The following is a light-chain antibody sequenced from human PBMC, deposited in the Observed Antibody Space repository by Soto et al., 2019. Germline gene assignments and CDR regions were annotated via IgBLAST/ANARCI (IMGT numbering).Light chain of an antibody. CDR2: DAS. V-gene: IGKV1-5*01. Sequence: DIPMTQSPSTLSASVGDRVTITCRASQSISNWLAWYQQKPGKAPNLLIFDASTLESGVPSRFSGSGSETEFTLTISCLQPDDFATYYCQQYSRSYTFGQGTKLEIK. J-gene: IGKJ2*01. CDR3: QQYSRSYT. CDR1: QSISNW.